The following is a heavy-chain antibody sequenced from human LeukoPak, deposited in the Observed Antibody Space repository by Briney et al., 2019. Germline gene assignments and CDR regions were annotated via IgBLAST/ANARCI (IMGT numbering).Heavy chain of an antibody. CDR2: IRSSSSYM. D-gene: IGHD4-17*01. J-gene: IGHJ5*02. CDR3: ARDPGDYGDYSNLFDP. V-gene: IGHV3-21*01. CDR1: GFTFSSYT. Sequence: GGSLRLSCAASGFTFSSYTMNWVHQAPGKGLEWVSSIRSSSSYMDYADSVRGRFTISRDNAKNSLYLQMSSLRVEDTAVYYCARDPGDYGDYSNLFDPWGQGTLVTVSS.